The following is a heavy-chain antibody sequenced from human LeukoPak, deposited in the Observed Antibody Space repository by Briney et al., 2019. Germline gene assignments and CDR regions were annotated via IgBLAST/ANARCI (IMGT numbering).Heavy chain of an antibody. CDR3: ARDWDYDSSGYPGAFDI. Sequence: ASVKVSCKASGYTFTGYYMHWVRQAPGQGLEWMGWINPNSGGTNYARKFQGRVTMTRDTSISTAYMELSRLRSDDTAVYYCARDWDYDSSGYPGAFDIWGQGTMVTVSS. CDR2: INPNSGGT. CDR1: GYTFTGYY. D-gene: IGHD3-22*01. J-gene: IGHJ3*02. V-gene: IGHV1-2*02.